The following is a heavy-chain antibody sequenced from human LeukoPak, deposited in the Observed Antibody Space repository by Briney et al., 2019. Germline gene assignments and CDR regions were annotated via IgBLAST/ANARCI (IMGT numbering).Heavy chain of an antibody. V-gene: IGHV1-69*05. CDR1: GGTFNSDA. CDR3: ASGSLGDGYGVGDYYQYMDV. Sequence: SVKVSCKASGGTFNSDAISCVRQTPRHGLEWMGGIMPLFGTANYAQEFQGRVTFTTDESASTAYMEVSSLRSEDTAVYYCASGSLGDGYGVGDYYQYMDVWGKGTTVTVSS. J-gene: IGHJ6*03. D-gene: IGHD5-24*01. CDR2: IMPLFGTA.